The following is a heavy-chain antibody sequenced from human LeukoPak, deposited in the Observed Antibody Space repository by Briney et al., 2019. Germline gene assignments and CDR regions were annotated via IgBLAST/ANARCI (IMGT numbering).Heavy chain of an antibody. J-gene: IGHJ5*02. D-gene: IGHD2-2*01. CDR3: ARGWGIVVVPAAISPHNWFDP. Sequence: SETLSLTCAVSGGSISSSNWWSWVRQPPGKGLEWIGEIYHSGSTNYNPSLKSRVTISVDKSKNQFSLKLSSVTAADTAVYYCARGWGIVVVPAAISPHNWFDPWGQGTLVTVSS. CDR2: IYHSGST. CDR1: GGSISSSNW. V-gene: IGHV4-4*02.